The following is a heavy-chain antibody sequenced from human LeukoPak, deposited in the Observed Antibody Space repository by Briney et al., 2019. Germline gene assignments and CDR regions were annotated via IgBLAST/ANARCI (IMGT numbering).Heavy chain of an antibody. CDR3: ASRYSSSWDENWFDP. Sequence: SETLSLTCTVSGGSISTHKYFWGWIRQPPGKGLEWIGEINHSGSTNYNPSLKSRVTISVDTSKNQFSLKLSSVTAADTAVYYCASRYSSSWDENWFDPWGQGTLVTVSS. CDR2: INHSGST. V-gene: IGHV4-39*07. D-gene: IGHD6-13*01. CDR1: GGSISTHKYF. J-gene: IGHJ5*02.